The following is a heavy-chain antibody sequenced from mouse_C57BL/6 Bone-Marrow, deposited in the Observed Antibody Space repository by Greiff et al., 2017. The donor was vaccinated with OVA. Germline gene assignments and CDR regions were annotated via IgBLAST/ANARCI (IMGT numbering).Heavy chain of an antibody. V-gene: IGHV1-76*01. CDR1: GYTFTDYY. Sequence: QVQLQQSGAELVRPGASVKLSCKASGYTFTDYYINWVKQRPGQGLEWIARIYPGSGNTYYNEKFKGKATLTAEKSSSTAYMQLSSLTSEDSAVYFCAREIYYDYEDYVDYWGQGTTLTVSS. CDR2: IYPGSGNT. J-gene: IGHJ2*01. CDR3: AREIYYDYEDYVDY. D-gene: IGHD2-4*01.